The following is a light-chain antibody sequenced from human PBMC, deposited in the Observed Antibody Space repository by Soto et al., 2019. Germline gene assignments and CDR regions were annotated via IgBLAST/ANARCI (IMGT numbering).Light chain of an antibody. CDR1: QSVSSN. J-gene: IGKJ2*03. V-gene: IGKV3-15*01. CDR2: GAS. Sequence: EIVMTQSPATLSVSPGERATLSCRASQSVSSNLAWYQQKPGHAPRLLIYGASTRATGIPARFSGSGSGTEFTLTISSLQSEDFAVYYCQQYNNWPPGFGQGTKLEIK. CDR3: QQYNNWPPG.